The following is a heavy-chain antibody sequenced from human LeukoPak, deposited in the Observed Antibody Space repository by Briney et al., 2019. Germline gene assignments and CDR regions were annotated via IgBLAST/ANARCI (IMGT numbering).Heavy chain of an antibody. J-gene: IGHJ6*03. Sequence: SETLSLTCAVSGSSISSSNYYWGWVRQSPGKGLEWTRNIYSSGNTYYNASLKSRVTISVDTSKNQFSLKLSSVTAADTAVYYRPRTGYDILTGYYNLNYYYMDVWGKGTTVTISS. D-gene: IGHD3-9*01. CDR2: IYSSGNT. CDR3: PRTGYDILTGYYNLNYYYMDV. V-gene: IGHV4-39*01. CDR1: GSSISSSNYY.